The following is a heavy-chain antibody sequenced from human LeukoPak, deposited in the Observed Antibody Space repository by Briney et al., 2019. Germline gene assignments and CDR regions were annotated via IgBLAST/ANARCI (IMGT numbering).Heavy chain of an antibody. D-gene: IGHD3-22*01. V-gene: IGHV4-34*01. CDR1: GGSFSGYY. CDR2: INHSGST. CDR3: ARRPSYYYDSSGRGRAFDI. J-gene: IGHJ3*02. Sequence: PSETLSLTCAVYGGSFSGYYWSWIRQPPGKGLEWIGEINHSGSTNYNPPLKSRVTISVDTSKNQFSLKLSSVTAADTAVYYCARRPSYYYDSSGRGRAFDIWGQGTMVTVSS.